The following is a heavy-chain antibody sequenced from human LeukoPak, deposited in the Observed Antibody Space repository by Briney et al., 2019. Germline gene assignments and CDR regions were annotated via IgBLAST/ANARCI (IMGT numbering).Heavy chain of an antibody. J-gene: IGHJ5*02. CDR1: GSSINSFSDY. CDR2: VKYSGST. CDR3: ARPTSSWYNWFDP. D-gene: IGHD6-13*01. Sequence: KPSETLSLTCTVSGSSINSFSDYWGWIRQPPGKGLEWIGSVKYSGSTNYNPSLKSRVTISVDTSKNQFSLRLNSVTAADTAVYYCARPTSSWYNWFDPWGQGTLVIVSS. V-gene: IGHV4-39*01.